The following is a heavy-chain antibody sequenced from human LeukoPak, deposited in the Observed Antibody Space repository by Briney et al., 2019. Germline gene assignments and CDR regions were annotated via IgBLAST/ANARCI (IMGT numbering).Heavy chain of an antibody. J-gene: IGHJ2*01. V-gene: IGHV4-61*05. CDR1: GGSISSSNYY. CDR3: ARGSPGGYYYWYFDL. CDR2: IYYSGST. D-gene: IGHD3-22*01. Sequence: SETLSLTCTVSGGSISSSNYYWSWIRQPPGKGLEWIGYIYYSGSTNYNPSLKSRVTISVDTSKNQFSLKLSSVTAADTAVYYCARGSPGGYYYWYFDLWGRGTLVTVSS.